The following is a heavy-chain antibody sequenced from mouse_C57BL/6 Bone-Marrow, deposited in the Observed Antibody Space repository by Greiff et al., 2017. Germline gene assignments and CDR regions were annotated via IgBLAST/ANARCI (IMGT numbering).Heavy chain of an antibody. CDR1: GYTFTSYW. V-gene: IGHV1-52*01. J-gene: IGHJ1*03. CDR3: ARWNGNYYDPYWYCDV. CDR2: IDPSDSET. D-gene: IGHD2-1*01. Sequence: VQLQQPGAELVRPGSSVKLSCKASGYTFTSYWMHWVKQRPIQGLEWIGNIDPSDSETHYNQKFKDKATLTVDKSSSTAYMQLSSLTSEDSAVYYCARWNGNYYDPYWYCDVWGTGTTVTVSS.